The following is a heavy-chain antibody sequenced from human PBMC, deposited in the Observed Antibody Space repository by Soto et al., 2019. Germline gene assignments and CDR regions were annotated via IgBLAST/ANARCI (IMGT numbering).Heavy chain of an antibody. CDR1: GFTFSSYA. J-gene: IGHJ4*02. Sequence: EVQLLESGGGMVQPGGSLRLSCAASGFTFSSYAMSWVRQAPGKGLEWVAAISSNGVSTYYADSVKGRFTISRDTSKNTLHMQMHSLRAEDTAVYYCALSDGFYDSSGYLSYYFDYWGQGTLVTVSS. CDR3: ALSDGFYDSSGYLSYYFDY. CDR2: ISSNGVST. D-gene: IGHD3-22*01. V-gene: IGHV3-23*01.